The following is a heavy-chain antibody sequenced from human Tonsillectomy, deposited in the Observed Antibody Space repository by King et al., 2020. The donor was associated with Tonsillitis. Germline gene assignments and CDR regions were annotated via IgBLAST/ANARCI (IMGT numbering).Heavy chain of an antibody. CDR3: ARVGATDRGDY. CDR1: GFTFSSYG. CDR2: ISYDGSNK. Sequence: VQLVESGGGVVQPGRSLRLSFAASGFTFSSYGMHWVRPAPGKGLEWVAVISYDGSNKYYADSVKGRFTISRDNSKNTLYLQMNSLRAEDTAVYYCARVGATDRGDYWGQGTLVTVSS. D-gene: IGHD1-26*01. V-gene: IGHV3-30*03. J-gene: IGHJ4*02.